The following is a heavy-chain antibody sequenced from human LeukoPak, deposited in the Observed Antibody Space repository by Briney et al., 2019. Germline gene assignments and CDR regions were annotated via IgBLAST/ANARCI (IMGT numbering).Heavy chain of an antibody. V-gene: IGHV3-72*01. Sequence: GGSLRLSCVASGFIFSDHYMDWVRQAPGKGLQWVGRVRDEGHSYTTEYAASVKGRFSVSRDDSESSLYLQMNSLNTEDTAVYYCASGASSSSPFYYPVLDVWGQGTTVTVSS. D-gene: IGHD2-2*01. J-gene: IGHJ6*02. CDR3: ASGASSSSPFYYPVLDV. CDR1: GFIFSDHY. CDR2: VRDEGHSYTT.